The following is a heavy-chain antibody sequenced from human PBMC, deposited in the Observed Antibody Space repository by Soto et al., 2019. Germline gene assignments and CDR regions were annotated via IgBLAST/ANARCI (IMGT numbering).Heavy chain of an antibody. CDR2: INGGGSIT. Sequence: GGSLRLSCAASGFTFSSYWMHWVRQAPGKGLVWVSRINGGGSITSYADSVKGRFTFSRDNAKNTLYLQMNSLRAEDTAVYYCARDRNSGYEFDYWGQGTLVTVSS. CDR3: ARDRNSGYEFDY. CDR1: GFTFSSYW. D-gene: IGHD5-12*01. V-gene: IGHV3-74*01. J-gene: IGHJ4*02.